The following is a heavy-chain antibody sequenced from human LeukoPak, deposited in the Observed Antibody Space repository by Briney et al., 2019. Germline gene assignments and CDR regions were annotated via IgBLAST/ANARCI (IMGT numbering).Heavy chain of an antibody. V-gene: IGHV3-48*01. CDR2: ISSSSSSI. J-gene: IGHJ4*02. Sequence: GGSLRLSCAASGFIFSKYCMNWVRQAPGKGLEWVSYISSSSSSIYYADSVKGRFTISRDNAKNSLFLQLDSLRVEDTAVYYCARELMVRGVTDYWGQGTLVTVSS. CDR3: ARELMVRGVTDY. D-gene: IGHD3-10*01. CDR1: GFIFSKYC.